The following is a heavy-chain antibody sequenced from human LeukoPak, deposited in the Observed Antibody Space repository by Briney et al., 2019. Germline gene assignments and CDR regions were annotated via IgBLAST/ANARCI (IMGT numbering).Heavy chain of an antibody. V-gene: IGHV1-24*01. CDR2: FDPEDGET. CDR1: GYTLTELS. J-gene: IGHJ6*02. CDR3: ATNDLIGRYYYYGMGV. D-gene: IGHD1-1*01. Sequence: GASVKVSCKVSGYTLTELSMHWVRQAPGKGLEWMGGFDPEDGETIYAQKFQGRVTMTEDTSTDTAYMELSSLRSEDTAVCYCATNDLIGRYYYYGMGVWGQGTTVTVSS.